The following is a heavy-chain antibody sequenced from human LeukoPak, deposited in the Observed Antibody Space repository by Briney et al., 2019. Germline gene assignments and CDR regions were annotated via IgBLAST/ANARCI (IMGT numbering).Heavy chain of an antibody. J-gene: IGHJ3*02. CDR3: AKLRLDDSSGYLAVGAFDI. CDR1: GFTFSSYY. V-gene: IGHV4-4*09. D-gene: IGHD3-22*01. CDR2: IYTSGST. Sequence: GSLRLPCAGFGFTFSSYYMSWVRQAPGKGLEWIGYIYTSGSTNYNPSLKSRVTISVDTSKNQFSPKLSSVTAADTAVYYCAKLRLDDSSGYLAVGAFDIWGQGTMVTVSS.